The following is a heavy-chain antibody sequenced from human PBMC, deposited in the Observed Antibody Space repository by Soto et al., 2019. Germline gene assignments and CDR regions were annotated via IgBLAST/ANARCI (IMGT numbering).Heavy chain of an antibody. V-gene: IGHV1-69*13. CDR3: ARGPTAMVPMYYYYYGMDV. D-gene: IGHD5-18*01. Sequence: SVKVSCKASGGTFSSYAISWVRQAPGQRLEWMGGIIPIFGTANYAQKFQGRVTITADESTSTAYMELSSLRSEDTAVYYCARGPTAMVPMYYYYYGMDVWGQGTTVTVSS. CDR1: GGTFSSYA. J-gene: IGHJ6*02. CDR2: IIPIFGTA.